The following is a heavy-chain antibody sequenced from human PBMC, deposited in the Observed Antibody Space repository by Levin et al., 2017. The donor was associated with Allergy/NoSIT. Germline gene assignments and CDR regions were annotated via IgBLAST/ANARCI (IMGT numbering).Heavy chain of an antibody. CDR3: TSPDSSSPTAY. CDR1: GFTFSNAW. Sequence: GESLKISCAASGFTFSNAWMSWVRQAPGKGLEWVGRIKSKTDGGTTDYAAPVKGRFTISRDDSKNTLYLQMNSLKTEDTAVYYCTSPDSSSPTAYWGQGTLVTVSS. CDR2: IKSKTDGGTT. D-gene: IGHD6-6*01. J-gene: IGHJ4*02. V-gene: IGHV3-15*01.